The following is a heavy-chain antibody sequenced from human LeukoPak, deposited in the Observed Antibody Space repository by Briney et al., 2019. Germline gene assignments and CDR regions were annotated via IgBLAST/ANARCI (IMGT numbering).Heavy chain of an antibody. J-gene: IGHJ1*01. CDR2: INPNSGGT. Sequence: ASVKVSSKASVYTFTVYYMHGVRQAPGQGLEWMGWINPNSGGTNYAQKFQGRVTMTRDTSISTAYMELSRLRSDDTAVYYCARADGYYDILTGYYLVAEYFQHWGQGTLVTVSS. CDR3: ARADGYYDILTGYYLVAEYFQH. CDR1: VYTFTVYY. D-gene: IGHD3-9*01. V-gene: IGHV1-2*02.